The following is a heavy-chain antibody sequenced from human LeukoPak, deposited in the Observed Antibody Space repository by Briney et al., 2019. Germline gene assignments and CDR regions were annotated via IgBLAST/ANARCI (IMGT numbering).Heavy chain of an antibody. D-gene: IGHD1-26*01. J-gene: IGHJ4*02. CDR1: GFTFSSYV. Sequence: GGSLRLSCAASGFTFSSYVMNWVRQTPGKGPEWVSVISGGGTSTYYADSVKGRFTISRDNSKNTVYLQMNGLRAEDTAVYYCVGGRVGYWGQGTLVTVSS. CDR2: ISGGGTST. CDR3: VGGRVGY. V-gene: IGHV3-23*01.